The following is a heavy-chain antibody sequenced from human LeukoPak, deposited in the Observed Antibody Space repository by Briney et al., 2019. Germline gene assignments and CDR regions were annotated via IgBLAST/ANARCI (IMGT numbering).Heavy chain of an antibody. CDR2: IKEDGSDK. Sequence: GGSLRLSCAASGFTFSTYWMKWVRQAPGKGLEWVASIKEDGSDKYYVDSVKGRFSISRDNARNSLYLQMNSLRTEDTAVYYCAKGGHYNFDYWGQGTLVTVSS. CDR3: AKGGHYNFDY. J-gene: IGHJ4*02. CDR1: GFTFSTYW. V-gene: IGHV3-7*01. D-gene: IGHD4-11*01.